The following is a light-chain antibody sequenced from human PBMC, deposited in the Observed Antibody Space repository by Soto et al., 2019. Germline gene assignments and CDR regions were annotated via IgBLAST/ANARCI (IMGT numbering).Light chain of an antibody. V-gene: IGLV4-60*02. CDR2: LEGSRSY. Sequence: QLVLTQSPSASASLGSSVKLTCTLSSGHSSYIIAWHQQQPGKAPRYLMKLEGSRSYNKGSGVPDRFSGSSSGADRYLTISNLQFEDEADYYCETWDFNTRVFGGGTKLTVL. CDR3: ETWDFNTRV. CDR1: SGHSSYI. J-gene: IGLJ3*02.